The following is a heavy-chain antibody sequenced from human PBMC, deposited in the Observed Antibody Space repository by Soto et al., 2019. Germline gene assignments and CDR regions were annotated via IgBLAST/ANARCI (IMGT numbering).Heavy chain of an antibody. J-gene: IGHJ4*02. Sequence: EVQLVESGGGLVQPGGSLRLSCAASGFTFSNYLMSWVRQTPGKGLEWVANIKQDGSEKYYVASVNGRFTISRDNAKNSLYLQMNSLRADDTGVYYCAREKRANGYFDYWGQGTLVTVSS. CDR1: GFTFSNYL. D-gene: IGHD6-25*01. CDR3: AREKRANGYFDY. CDR2: IKQDGSEK. V-gene: IGHV3-7*01.